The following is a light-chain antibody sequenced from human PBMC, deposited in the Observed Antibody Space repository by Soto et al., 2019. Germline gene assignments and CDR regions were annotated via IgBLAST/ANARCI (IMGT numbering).Light chain of an antibody. CDR2: AAS. CDR3: QRSYSTPVT. Sequence: DIQMNQSPSSLSASVGDRVTITCRASQSISSYLTWYQQKPGKAPKLLIYAASSLQSGVPSRFSGSGSGTDFTLTISSLQPEDFATYYGQRSYSTPVTFGQGTKLEIK. J-gene: IGKJ1*01. V-gene: IGKV1-39*01. CDR1: QSISSY.